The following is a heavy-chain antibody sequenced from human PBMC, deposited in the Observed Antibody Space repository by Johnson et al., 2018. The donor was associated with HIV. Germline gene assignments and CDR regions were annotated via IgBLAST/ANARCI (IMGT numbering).Heavy chain of an antibody. CDR1: GFTVSSNH. V-gene: IGHV3-66*02. CDR3: ARGRGPRGAFDI. D-gene: IGHD3-16*01. Sequence: EVQLVESGGGLVQPGGSLRLSCVASGFTVSSNHMTWVRQAPGKGLEWVSVIYSGGSTDYADSLKGRFTIPRDNSKNTLYLQMNSLRAEDTAVYYCARGRGPRGAFDIWGQGTMVTVSS. J-gene: IGHJ3*02. CDR2: IYSGGST.